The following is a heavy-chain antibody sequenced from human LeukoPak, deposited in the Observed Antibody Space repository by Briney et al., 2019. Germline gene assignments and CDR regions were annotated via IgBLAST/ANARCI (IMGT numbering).Heavy chain of an antibody. J-gene: IGHJ6*03. CDR3: ARRLGVGSGAYYYYYYYMDV. Sequence: SETLSLTCTLSGGSISSYYWSWIRQPPGKGLEWIGYIYTSGSTNYNPSLKSRVTISVDTSKNQFSLKLSSVTAADTAVYYCARRLGVGSGAYYYYYYYMDVWGKGTTVTVSS. V-gene: IGHV4-4*09. D-gene: IGHD3-16*01. CDR2: IYTSGST. CDR1: GGSISSYY.